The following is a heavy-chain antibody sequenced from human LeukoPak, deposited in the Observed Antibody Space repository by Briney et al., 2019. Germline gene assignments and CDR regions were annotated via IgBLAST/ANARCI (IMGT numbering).Heavy chain of an antibody. V-gene: IGHV3-7*01. CDR1: GFTLSSYW. CDR2: IKRDGSEK. J-gene: IGHJ4*02. Sequence: GGSLRLSCAASGFTLSSYWMSWFRQAPGKGLEWVANIKRDGSEKYYVDSVKGRFTISRDNAKNSLYLQMNSLRAEDTAVFYCAREMSGGSCFDYWGQGTLVTVPS. CDR3: AREMSGGSCFDY. D-gene: IGHD2-15*01.